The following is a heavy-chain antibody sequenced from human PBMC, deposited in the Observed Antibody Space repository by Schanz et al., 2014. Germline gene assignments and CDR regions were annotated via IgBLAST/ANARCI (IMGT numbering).Heavy chain of an antibody. V-gene: IGHV3-7*01. CDR3: VKNGRELESF. Sequence: PGGSLRLSCAASGFTFSRYWMSWVRQAPGKGLEWVANINEDESHKYYVDSVKGRFTISRDNAKNSLYLQMNSLRVEDSAVYFCVKNGRELESFWGPGTLVTVSS. CDR2: INEDESHK. D-gene: IGHD3-3*01. J-gene: IGHJ4*02. CDR1: GFTFSRYW.